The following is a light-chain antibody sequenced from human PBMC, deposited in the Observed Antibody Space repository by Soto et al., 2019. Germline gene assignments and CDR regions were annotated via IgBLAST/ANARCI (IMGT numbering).Light chain of an antibody. V-gene: IGKV1-12*01. CDR2: GAS. Sequence: DIQMTQSPSSVSASVGDRVTITCRASQDIGTRLAWYQQKPGNAPKLLISGASSLQSGVPSRFSGSGSGTDFTLTISSLQTEDLANYYCQQANSFPLTFGGGTTVEIK. J-gene: IGKJ4*01. CDR1: QDIGTR. CDR3: QQANSFPLT.